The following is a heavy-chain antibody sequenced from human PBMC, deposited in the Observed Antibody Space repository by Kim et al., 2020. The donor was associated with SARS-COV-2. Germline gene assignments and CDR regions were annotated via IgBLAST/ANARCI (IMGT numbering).Heavy chain of an antibody. Sequence: PSLKSRVTIAVDTSKNQFSLKLSSVTAADTAVYYCARHSPSYIVVDSGMDVWGQGTTVTVSS. V-gene: IGHV4-39*01. D-gene: IGHD2-2*01. CDR3: ARHSPSYIVVDSGMDV. J-gene: IGHJ6*02.